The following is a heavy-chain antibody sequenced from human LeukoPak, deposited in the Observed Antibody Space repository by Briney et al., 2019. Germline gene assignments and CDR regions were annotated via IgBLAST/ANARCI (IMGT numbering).Heavy chain of an antibody. CDR2: VNHSGSA. Sequence: SETLSLTCAVYGASFNDYYWSWIRHPPTKGPEWIGEVNHSGSAKYNPSLRSRVTISADKSKKQFFLRLSPVAAADSGVYYCARERASNNHDNWFDPWGQGTLVTVSS. CDR3: ARERASNNHDNWFDP. CDR1: GASFNDYY. J-gene: IGHJ5*02. V-gene: IGHV4-34*01.